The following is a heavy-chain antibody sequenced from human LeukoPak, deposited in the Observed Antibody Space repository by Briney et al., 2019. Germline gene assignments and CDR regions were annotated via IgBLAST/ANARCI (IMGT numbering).Heavy chain of an antibody. CDR2: IYTSGST. V-gene: IGHV4-61*02. J-gene: IGHJ4*02. CDR1: GGSISSGSYY. CDR3: ARERTDTSMDY. D-gene: IGHD5-18*01. Sequence: TLSLTCTVSGGSISSGSYYWTWIRQPAGKGLEWIGRIYTSGSTNHNPSLKSRVTISLDTSKNQFSLKLISVTAADTAVYFCARERTDTSMDYWGQGTLVTVSS.